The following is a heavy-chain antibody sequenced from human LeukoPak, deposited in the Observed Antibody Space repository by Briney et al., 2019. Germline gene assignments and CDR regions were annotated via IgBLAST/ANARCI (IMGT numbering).Heavy chain of an antibody. CDR2: IYYSGST. CDR3: ARRSGYETQFDY. Sequence: SETLSLTCTVSGGSISSYYWSWIRQPPGKGLEWIGYIYYSGSTNYNPSLKSRVTISVDTSKNQFSLKLSSVTAADTAVYYCARRSGYETQFDYWGQGTLVTVSS. D-gene: IGHD5-12*01. V-gene: IGHV4-59*08. J-gene: IGHJ4*02. CDR1: GGSISSYY.